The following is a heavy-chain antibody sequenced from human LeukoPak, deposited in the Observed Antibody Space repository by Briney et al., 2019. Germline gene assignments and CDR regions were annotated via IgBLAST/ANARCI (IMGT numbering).Heavy chain of an antibody. J-gene: IGHJ4*02. CDR2: INHSGST. CDR1: GGSFSGYY. CDR3: ARGANWGSSRYSDY. V-gene: IGHV4-34*01. D-gene: IGHD7-27*01. Sequence: SETLSLTCAVYGGSFSGYYWSWIRQPPGKGLEWIGEINHSGSTNYNPSLKSRVTISVDTSKNQFSLKLSSVTAADTAVYYCARGANWGSSRYSDYWGQGTLVTVSS.